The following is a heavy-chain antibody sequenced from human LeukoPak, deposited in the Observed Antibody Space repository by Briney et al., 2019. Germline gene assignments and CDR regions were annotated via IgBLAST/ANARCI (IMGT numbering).Heavy chain of an antibody. J-gene: IGHJ5*02. CDR3: ASETDYSHPNWFDP. CDR1: GGSISSDAYF. V-gene: IGHV4-61*02. Sequence: SETLSLTCAVTGGSISSDAYFWSWVRQPAGKGLEWIGRFHPRRGTHFNPSLKSRVTISLDTSKNHFSLKLNSVTAADTALYYCASETDYSHPNWFDPWGQGILVTVSS. D-gene: IGHD4-11*01. CDR2: FHPRRGT.